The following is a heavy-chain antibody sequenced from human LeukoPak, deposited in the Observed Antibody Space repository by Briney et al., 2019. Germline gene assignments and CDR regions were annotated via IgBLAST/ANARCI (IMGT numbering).Heavy chain of an antibody. CDR3: ARLASRSY. Sequence: GGSLRLSCAVSGFTVSSNHMSWVRQAPGKGLEWVSVFYSGGDTHYADSVKGRFTISRDTSKNTFSLQMNNLRAEDTAVYYCARLASRSYWGQGTLVAVSS. CDR2: FYSGGDT. D-gene: IGHD6-6*01. CDR1: GFTVSSNH. V-gene: IGHV3-53*01. J-gene: IGHJ4*02.